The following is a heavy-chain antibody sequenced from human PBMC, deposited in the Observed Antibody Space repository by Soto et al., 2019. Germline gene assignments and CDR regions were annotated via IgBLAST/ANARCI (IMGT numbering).Heavy chain of an antibody. D-gene: IGHD2-15*01. CDR1: GFTFSSYG. Sequence: GGSLRLSCAASGFTFSSYGMHWVRQAPGKGLEWVAVIWYDGSNKYYADSVKGRFTISRDNSKNTLYLQMNSLRAEDTAVYYCARDPSLGYCSGGSCYSFDYWGQGTLVTVSS. CDR2: IWYDGSNK. V-gene: IGHV3-33*01. J-gene: IGHJ4*02. CDR3: ARDPSLGYCSGGSCYSFDY.